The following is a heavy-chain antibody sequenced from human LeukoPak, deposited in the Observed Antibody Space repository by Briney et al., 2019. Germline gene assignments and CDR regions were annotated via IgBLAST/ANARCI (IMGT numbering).Heavy chain of an antibody. CDR1: GYTFTGYY. CDR2: INPNSGGT. D-gene: IGHD3-10*01. V-gene: IGHV1-2*02. Sequence: ASVKVSCKASGYTFTGYYMHWVRQAPGQGLEWMGWINPNSGGTNYAQKFQGRVTMTGDTSISTAYMELSRLRSDDTAVYYCARVVPRVLLLWLGENWFDPWGQGTLVTVSS. CDR3: ARVVPRVLLLWLGENWFDP. J-gene: IGHJ5*02.